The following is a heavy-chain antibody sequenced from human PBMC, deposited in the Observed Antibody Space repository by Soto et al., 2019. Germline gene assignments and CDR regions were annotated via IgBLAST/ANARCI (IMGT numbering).Heavy chain of an antibody. CDR1: GGSIRSGGYY. CDR2: IYYSGST. D-gene: IGHD2-2*03. V-gene: IGHV4-31*03. J-gene: IGHJ4*02. Sequence: QVQLKESGPGLVRPSQTLSLTCTVSGGSIRSGGYYWSWIRQYPGKGLEWIGYIYYSGSTYYNPSLKSRVTISVDTSKNQFSLKLSSVTAADTAVYYCARDFGYCSRTSCPTYFDYWGQGTLVNVSS. CDR3: ARDFGYCSRTSCPTYFDY.